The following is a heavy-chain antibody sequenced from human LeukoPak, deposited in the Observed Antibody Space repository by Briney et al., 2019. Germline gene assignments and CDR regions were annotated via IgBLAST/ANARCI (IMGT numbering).Heavy chain of an antibody. CDR1: GGSISNYY. D-gene: IGHD4-17*01. J-gene: IGHJ4*02. CDR3: ARHGTVRGVDPDLDY. CDR2: LYYTGST. Sequence: PSETLSLTCTVSGGSISNYYWSWIRQPPGKGLEWIAYLYYTGSTNSNPSLKSRVTISVDMSKNQFSLKLSSVTAADTAVYYCARHGTVRGVDPDLDYWGQGTLVTVSS. V-gene: IGHV4-59*08.